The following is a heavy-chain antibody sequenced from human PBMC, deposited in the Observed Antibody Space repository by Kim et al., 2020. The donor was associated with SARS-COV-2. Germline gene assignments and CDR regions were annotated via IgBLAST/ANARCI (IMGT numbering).Heavy chain of an antibody. Sequence: GGSLRLSCAASGFTFSSYEMNWVRQAPGKGLEWVSYISSSGSTIYYADSVKGRFTISRDNAKNSLYLQMNSLRAEDTAVYYCARDHLGTTNYYYYYYMDVWGKGTTVTVSS. CDR1: GFTFSSYE. CDR3: ARDHLGTTNYYYYYYMDV. J-gene: IGHJ6*03. V-gene: IGHV3-48*03. D-gene: IGHD1-7*01. CDR2: ISSSGSTI.